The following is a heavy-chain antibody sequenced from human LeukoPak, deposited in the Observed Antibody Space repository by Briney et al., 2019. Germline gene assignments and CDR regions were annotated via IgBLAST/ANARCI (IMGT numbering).Heavy chain of an antibody. CDR2: IKQDGSEK. J-gene: IGHJ4*02. V-gene: IGHV3-7*01. D-gene: IGHD6-13*01. CDR1: GFSVSGYW. CDR3: AREWQGGIAAAGTRIEGDY. Sequence: GGSLRLSCAVSGFSVSGYWMTWVRQAPGKGLEWVANIKQDGSEKNYVDSVKGRFTISRDNAENSLFLQMNSLRVEGTAVYHCAREWQGGIAAAGTRIEGDYWGQGTLVAVSS.